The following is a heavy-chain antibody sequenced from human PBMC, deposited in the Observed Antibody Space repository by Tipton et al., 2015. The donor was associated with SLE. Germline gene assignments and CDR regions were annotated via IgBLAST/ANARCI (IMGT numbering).Heavy chain of an antibody. D-gene: IGHD2-15*01. V-gene: IGHV4-31*03. CDR1: GDSISSGGYY. CDR3: ARAEGSWDAFDI. CDR2: IHYRRNT. J-gene: IGHJ3*02. Sequence: LRLSCTVSGDSISSGGYYWSWIRQHPGKGLEYIGYIHYRRNTYYNPSLRSRVFISVDTSKNQFSLKLSSVTAADTAVYYCARAEGSWDAFDIWGQGTMVTVSS.